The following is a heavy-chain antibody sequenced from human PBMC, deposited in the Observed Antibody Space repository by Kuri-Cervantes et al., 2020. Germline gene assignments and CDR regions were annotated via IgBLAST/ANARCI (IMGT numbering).Heavy chain of an antibody. Sequence: SETLSLTCTVSGGSISSYYWSWIRQPAGKGLEWIGHFCTSGSTNYSPSLKSRVTISEDRSKNQCSLRLSSVTAADSAIYYCARRRSNAWDYYYYMDVWGTGTTVTVSS. V-gene: IGHV4-4*07. D-gene: IGHD1-26*01. CDR2: FCTSGST. J-gene: IGHJ6*03. CDR1: GGSISSYY. CDR3: ARRRSNAWDYYYYMDV.